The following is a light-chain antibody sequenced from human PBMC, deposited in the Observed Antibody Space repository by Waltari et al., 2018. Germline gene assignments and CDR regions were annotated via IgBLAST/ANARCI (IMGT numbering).Light chain of an antibody. CDR2: AAS. CDR3: QQSYSTLGT. J-gene: IGKJ5*01. V-gene: IGKV1-39*01. CDR1: QSISRY. Sequence: DIQMTQSPSSLSASVGDRATITCRASQSISRYLNGYQQKPGKAPKLLIYAASSLQSGVPSRFSGSGSGTDFTLTISSLQPEDFATYYCQQSYSTLGTFGQGTRLEIK.